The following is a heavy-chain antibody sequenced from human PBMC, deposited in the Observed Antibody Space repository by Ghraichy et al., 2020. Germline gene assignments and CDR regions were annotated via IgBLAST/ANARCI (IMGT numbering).Heavy chain of an antibody. J-gene: IGHJ4*02. D-gene: IGHD6-6*01. CDR1: GFTFSSYT. V-gene: IGHV3-21*01. CDR2: ISHSNNYI. Sequence: GGSLRLSCAVSGFTFSSYTMNWVRQAPGKGLEWVSSISHSNNYIYQPDSLKGRFTISRDNAKNSLYLQMNSLRAEDTAVYYCARSRWGYSNSPRAFDYWGQGTLVTVSS. CDR3: ARSRWGYSNSPRAFDY.